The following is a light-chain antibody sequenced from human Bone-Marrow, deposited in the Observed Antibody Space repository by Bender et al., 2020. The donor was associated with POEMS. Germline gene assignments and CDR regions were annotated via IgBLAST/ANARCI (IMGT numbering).Light chain of an antibody. Sequence: QSVLTQPPSVSAAPGQEVTISCSGINSNIGNNYVSWYQQLPGTAPKLLIYDNYKRPSGIPDRFSGSKSGTSATLGITGLQTGDEADYYCQSYDSSLSGAYVFGTGTKVTVL. CDR2: DNY. J-gene: IGLJ1*01. V-gene: IGLV1-51*01. CDR1: NSNIGNNY. CDR3: QSYDSSLSGAYV.